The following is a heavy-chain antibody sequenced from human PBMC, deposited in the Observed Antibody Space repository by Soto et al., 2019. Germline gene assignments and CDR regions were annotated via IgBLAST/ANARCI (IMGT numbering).Heavy chain of an antibody. CDR1: GFSVNDYA. V-gene: IGHV3-23*01. Sequence: EVQVLESGGGLVQPGGSLRLSCAASGFSVNDYAVSWVRQAPGNGLEWVSTLSNNDYTYYADSVKGRFPISRDNSRNTLDLQINSLRAEDTAIYYCARGGIGWFDPWGQGTLVTVSS. D-gene: IGHD1-20*01. CDR3: ARGGIGWFDP. J-gene: IGHJ5*02. CDR2: LSNNDYT.